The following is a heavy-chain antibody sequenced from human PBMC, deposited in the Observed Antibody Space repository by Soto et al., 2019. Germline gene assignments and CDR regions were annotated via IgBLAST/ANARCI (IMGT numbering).Heavy chain of an antibody. D-gene: IGHD3-9*01. CDR2: IYYSGST. CDR1: GGSISSYY. J-gene: IGHJ4*02. V-gene: IGHV4-59*01. CDR3: ALYYDILGFDY. Sequence: SETLSLTCTVSGGSISSYYWSWIRQPPGKGLEWIGYIYYSGSTNYNPSLKSRVTISVDTSKNQFSLKLSSVTAADTAVYYCALYYDILGFDYWGQGTLVTVSS.